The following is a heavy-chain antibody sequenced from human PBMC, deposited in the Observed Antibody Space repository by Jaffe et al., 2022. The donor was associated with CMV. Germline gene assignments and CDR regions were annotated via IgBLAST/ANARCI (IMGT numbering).Heavy chain of an antibody. Sequence: QVQLVESGGGLVKPGGSLRLSCAASGFTFSDYYMSWIRQAPGKGLEWVSYISSSSSYTNYADSVKGRFTISRDNAKNSLYLQMNSLRAEDTAVYYCAREIVEQWLVRWFDPWGQGTLVTVSS. J-gene: IGHJ5*02. CDR1: GFTFSDYY. CDR3: AREIVEQWLVRWFDP. D-gene: IGHD6-19*01. CDR2: ISSSSSYT. V-gene: IGHV3-11*06.